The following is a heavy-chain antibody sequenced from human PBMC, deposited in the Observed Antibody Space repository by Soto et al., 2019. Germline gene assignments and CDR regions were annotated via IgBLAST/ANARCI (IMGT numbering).Heavy chain of an antibody. CDR1: GGSVSSGSYY. CDR3: ARDDNSNVGY. J-gene: IGHJ4*02. D-gene: IGHD4-4*01. Sequence: QVQLQESGPGLVKPSETLSLTCTVSGGSVSSGSYYWSWIRQPPGKGLEWIGYIHYSGSTNYNPSLKSRVTISADTSKNQFSLKVSSVTAADTAVYYCARDDNSNVGYWGQGTLVTVSS. CDR2: IHYSGST. V-gene: IGHV4-61*01.